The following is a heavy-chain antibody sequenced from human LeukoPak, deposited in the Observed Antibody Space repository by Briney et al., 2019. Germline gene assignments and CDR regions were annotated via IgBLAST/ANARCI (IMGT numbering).Heavy chain of an antibody. CDR2: IRYDGSNK. V-gene: IGHV3-30*02. Sequence: GGSLRLSCAASGFTFSSYGMHWVRQAPGKGLEWVAFIRYDGSNKYYADSVKGRFNISRDNSMHTLYLQMNSLRAEDTAVYYCAKGIGWNYLCYDCWGQGTLVTVSS. D-gene: IGHD1-7*01. J-gene: IGHJ4*02. CDR3: AKGIGWNYLCYDC. CDR1: GFTFSSYG.